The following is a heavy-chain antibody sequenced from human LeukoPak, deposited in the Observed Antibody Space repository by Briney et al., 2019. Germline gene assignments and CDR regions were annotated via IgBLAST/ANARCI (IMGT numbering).Heavy chain of an antibody. Sequence: TVWVSSEASGDTFSIYAISWGREAPRQGLEWGGGISPLFGVTNYTQKFQGRVTITAEQSTSTDYMELSSLRSEDTAVYYCARPNVDTARVPPVYYNYSGMDVWGQKPTLTVSS. J-gene: IGHJ6*02. CDR3: ARPNVDTARVPPVYYNYSGMDV. D-gene: IGHD5-18*01. V-gene: IGHV1-69*10. CDR2: ISPLFGVT. CDR1: GDTFSIYA.